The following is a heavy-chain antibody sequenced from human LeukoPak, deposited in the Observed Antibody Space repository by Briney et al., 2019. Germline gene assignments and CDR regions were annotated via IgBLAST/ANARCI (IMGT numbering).Heavy chain of an antibody. Sequence: XXGQGLXXXXXXSTYNDNTNYAQKLQDRVTMTTEQSTNTAYMELRSLRSDDTAVYYCATGGGSWYVNYYGMDVWGQGTTVTVSS. V-gene: IGHV1-18*01. CDR3: ATGGGSWYVNYYGMDV. CDR2: XSTYNDNT. D-gene: IGHD6-13*01. J-gene: IGHJ6*02.